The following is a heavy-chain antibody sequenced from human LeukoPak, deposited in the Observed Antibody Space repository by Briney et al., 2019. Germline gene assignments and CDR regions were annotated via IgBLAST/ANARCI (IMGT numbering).Heavy chain of an antibody. Sequence: ASVKVSCKASGYTFTGYYMHWVRQAPGQGPEWMGWINPNSGGTNYAQKFQGRVTMTRDTSISTAYMELSRLRSDDTAVYYCARDGYYYGLNFDYWGQGTLVTVSS. CDR3: ARDGYYYGLNFDY. V-gene: IGHV1-2*02. CDR1: GYTFTGYY. J-gene: IGHJ4*02. D-gene: IGHD3-22*01. CDR2: INPNSGGT.